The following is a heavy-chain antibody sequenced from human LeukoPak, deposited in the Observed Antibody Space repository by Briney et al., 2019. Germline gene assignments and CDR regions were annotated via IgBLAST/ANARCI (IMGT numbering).Heavy chain of an antibody. CDR1: GFTFSSYA. D-gene: IGHD2-15*01. CDR2: ISGSGGST. J-gene: IGHJ4*02. Sequence: GGSLRLSCAASGFTFSSYAMSWVRQAPGKGLEWVSAISGSGGSTYYADSVKGRFTISRDNSKNTLYLQMNSLRAEDTAVYYCARAPYCSGGSCDGGYFDYWGQGTLVPVSS. V-gene: IGHV3-23*01. CDR3: ARAPYCSGGSCDGGYFDY.